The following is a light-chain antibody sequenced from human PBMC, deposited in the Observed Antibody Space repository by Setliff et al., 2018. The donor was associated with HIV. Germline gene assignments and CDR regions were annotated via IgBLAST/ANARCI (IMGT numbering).Light chain of an antibody. Sequence: QSALTHPASVSGSPGQSITISCTGTSSDVGGYSYVSWYQQHPGKAPKLIIYEVRNRPSGVSNRFSGSKSGNTASLTISGLQAEDEADYYCSSYAITNTLPFGTGTKVTVL. CDR3: SSYAITNTLP. V-gene: IGLV2-14*01. CDR1: SSDVGGYSY. CDR2: EVR. J-gene: IGLJ1*01.